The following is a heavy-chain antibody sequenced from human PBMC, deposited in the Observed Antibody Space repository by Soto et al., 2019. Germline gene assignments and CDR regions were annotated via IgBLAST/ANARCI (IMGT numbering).Heavy chain of an antibody. J-gene: IGHJ6*02. CDR1: GFSLSTGGVG. V-gene: IGHV2-5*02. CDR3: AHSRCGGDCLQSYSSHYYYGMDV. Sequence: QITLKESGPSLVKPTQTLTLTCTFSGFSLSTGGVGVGWIRQPPGKALEWLALIYWDDDKRYSPSLRSRLTVPKDTSKNQVVLTMTNMHPVDTATYYCAHSRCGGDCLQSYSSHYYYGMDVWGQGTTVTVSS. CDR2: IYWDDDK. D-gene: IGHD2-21*02.